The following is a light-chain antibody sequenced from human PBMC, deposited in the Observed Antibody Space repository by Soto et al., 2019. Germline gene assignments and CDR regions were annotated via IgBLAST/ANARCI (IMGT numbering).Light chain of an antibody. CDR2: AAS. Sequence: DIQMSQCPSALSASVGDRVSITWGARQSISSYLNWYQQRPGKAPHLLIYAASSLQGGVPSRFSGRRSGTDFTLTISSLQPEDFASYYCQQSYTTPWTFGQGTKVDI. V-gene: IGKV1-39*01. CDR1: QSISSY. J-gene: IGKJ1*01. CDR3: QQSYTTPWT.